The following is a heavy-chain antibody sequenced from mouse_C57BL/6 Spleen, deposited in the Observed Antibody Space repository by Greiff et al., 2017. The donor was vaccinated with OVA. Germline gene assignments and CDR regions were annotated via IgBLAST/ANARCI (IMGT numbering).Heavy chain of an antibody. CDR3: TRRVLHYGSSLYCAMDY. CDR1: GYTFTDYE. J-gene: IGHJ4*01. D-gene: IGHD1-1*01. CDR2: IDPETGGT. V-gene: IGHV1-15*01. Sequence: QVQLKQSGAELVRPGASVTLSCKASGYTFTDYEMHWVKQTPVHGLEWIGAIDPETGGTAYNQKFKGKAILTADKSSSTAYMELRSLTSEDSAVYYCTRRVLHYGSSLYCAMDYWGQGTSVTVSS.